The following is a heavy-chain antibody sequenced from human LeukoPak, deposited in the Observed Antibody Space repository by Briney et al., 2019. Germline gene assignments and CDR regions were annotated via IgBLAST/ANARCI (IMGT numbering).Heavy chain of an antibody. Sequence: HPGGSLRVSCAASGFTFRSYALSWVRQAPGKGLEWVSVISASGGSTYSADSVKGRFTISRDNSKNSLYLQMNSLRAEDTAVYYCANGQGYYDSSGYSSGAFDYWGQGTLVTVSS. CDR3: ANGQGYYDSSGYSSGAFDY. CDR2: ISASGGST. D-gene: IGHD3-22*01. CDR1: GFTFRSYA. J-gene: IGHJ4*02. V-gene: IGHV3-23*01.